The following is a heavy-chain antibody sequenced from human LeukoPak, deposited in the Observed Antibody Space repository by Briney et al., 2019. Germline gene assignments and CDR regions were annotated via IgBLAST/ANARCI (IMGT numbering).Heavy chain of an antibody. D-gene: IGHD3-10*01. CDR2: ISGSGGST. CDR1: GFTFSSYA. V-gene: IGHV3-23*01. J-gene: IGHJ6*03. CDR3: AKVNMARGSPYYYYYMDV. Sequence: PGGSLRLSCAASGFTFSSYAMSWVRQAPGKGLEWVSAISGSGGSTYYADSVKGRFTISRDNSKNTLYLQMNSLRAEDTAVYYCAKVNMARGSPYYYYYMDVWGKGTTVTISS.